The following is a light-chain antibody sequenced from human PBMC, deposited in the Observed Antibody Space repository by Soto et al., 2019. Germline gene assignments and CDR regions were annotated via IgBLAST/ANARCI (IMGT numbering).Light chain of an antibody. V-gene: IGKV3-20*01. Sequence: EIVLTQSPGTLSLSPGEGATLSCRASQSVRGTCLAWYQQKPGQAPRLLIYGASSRATGIPDRFSGSGSGTDFTLTISRLEPEDFAVYYCQQYGTSPQTFGQGTKVEIK. CDR2: GAS. CDR1: QSVRGTC. CDR3: QQYGTSPQT. J-gene: IGKJ1*01.